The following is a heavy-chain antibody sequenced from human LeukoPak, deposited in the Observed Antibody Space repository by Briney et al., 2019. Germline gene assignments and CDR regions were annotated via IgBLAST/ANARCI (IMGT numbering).Heavy chain of an antibody. V-gene: IGHV4-31*03. CDR2: IYYSGST. Sequence: PSQTLSLTCTVSGGSISSGGYYWSWIRQHPGKGLEWIGYIYYSGSTYYNPPLKSRVTISVDTSKNQFSLKLSSVTAADTAVYYCARVEMATITFYYYYYMDVWGKGTTVTVSS. CDR1: GGSISSGGYY. CDR3: ARVEMATITFYYYYYMDV. J-gene: IGHJ6*03. D-gene: IGHD5-24*01.